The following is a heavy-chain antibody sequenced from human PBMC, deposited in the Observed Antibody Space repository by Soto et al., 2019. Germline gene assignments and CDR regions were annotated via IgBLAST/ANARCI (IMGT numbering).Heavy chain of an antibody. V-gene: IGHV4-4*07. D-gene: IGHD4-17*01. CDR3: ARSPAYGDYANLDT. CDR2: IYTTRSP. Sequence: SETLSLTCAVSGDSVSKYYWNWIRQPAGKGLEWIGRIYTTRSPNYNPSLKSRVTISVDTSKNQFSLKLNLTSVTAADTAVYYCARSPAYGDYANLDTWGQGTLLTVS. CDR1: GDSVSKYY. J-gene: IGHJ5*02.